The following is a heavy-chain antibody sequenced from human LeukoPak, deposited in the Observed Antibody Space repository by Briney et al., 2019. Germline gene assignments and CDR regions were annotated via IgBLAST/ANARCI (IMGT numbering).Heavy chain of an antibody. CDR2: IIPIFGTA. V-gene: IGHV1-69*01. CDR3: ARARGVRDYYFDY. CDR1: GGTCSSYA. D-gene: IGHD3-10*01. Sequence: SVKVSCKASGGTCSSYAISWVRQAPGQGLEWMGGIIPIFGTANYAQKFQGRVTITADESTSTAYMELSSLRSEDTAVYYCARARGVRDYYFDYWGQGTLVTVSS. J-gene: IGHJ4*02.